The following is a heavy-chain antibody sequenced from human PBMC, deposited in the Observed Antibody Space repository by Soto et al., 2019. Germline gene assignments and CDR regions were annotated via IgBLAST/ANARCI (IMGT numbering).Heavy chain of an antibody. J-gene: IGHJ4*02. CDR3: TKGAGLDY. CDR1: GFSFSTFD. Sequence: EVQVLESGGGLVQPGGSLRLSCEASGFSFSTFDMSWVRQAPGKGLEWVSVILGSGGSTHYADAVKGRFNISRDNSKNTLYLQVNSLRAEDTATYYCTKGAGLDYWGQGTLVTVSS. D-gene: IGHD6-19*01. V-gene: IGHV3-23*01. CDR2: ILGSGGST.